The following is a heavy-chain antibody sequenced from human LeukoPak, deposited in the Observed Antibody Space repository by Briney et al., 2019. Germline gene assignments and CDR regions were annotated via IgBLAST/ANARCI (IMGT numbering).Heavy chain of an antibody. CDR3: ARAGEVYNSGSYLEY. CDR1: GGTFSSYA. CDR2: FIPVFGPA. D-gene: IGHD6-19*01. Sequence: SVKVSCKASGGTFSSYAISWVRQAPGQGLEWMGGFIPVFGPANYAQKFQGRVTITADESTSTAYMELSSLRSEDTAVYYCARAGEVYNSGSYLEYWGQGTLVTVSS. J-gene: IGHJ4*02. V-gene: IGHV1-69*13.